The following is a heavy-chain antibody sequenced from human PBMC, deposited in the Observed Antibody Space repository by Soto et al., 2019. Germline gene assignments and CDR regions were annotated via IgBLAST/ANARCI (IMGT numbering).Heavy chain of an antibody. CDR1: GFTFSRYW. D-gene: IGHD3-16*01. Sequence: GGSLRLSCAASGFTFSRYWMHWVRQAPGKGLVWVSRISSYGSDTHYADSVKGRFTISRDNAKNTLYLQMNSLRADDTAVYYCSSNYAYAEGYYWYGIDVWGQGTTVTVSS. V-gene: IGHV3-74*01. CDR2: ISSYGSDT. CDR3: SSNYAYAEGYYWYGIDV. J-gene: IGHJ6*02.